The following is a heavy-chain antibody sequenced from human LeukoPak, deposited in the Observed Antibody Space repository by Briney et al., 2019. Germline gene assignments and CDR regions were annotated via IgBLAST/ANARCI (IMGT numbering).Heavy chain of an antibody. D-gene: IGHD6-13*01. CDR2: IRSKANSYAT. CDR1: GFTFSGSA. CDR3: TSGIAAAAVKVVDY. V-gene: IGHV3-73*01. J-gene: IGHJ4*02. Sequence: GGSLRLSCAASGFTFSGSAMHWVRQASGKGLEWVGRIRSKANSYATAYAASVKGRFTISRDDSKNTAYLQMNSLKTEDTAVYYCTSGIAAAAVKVVDYWGQGTPVTVSS.